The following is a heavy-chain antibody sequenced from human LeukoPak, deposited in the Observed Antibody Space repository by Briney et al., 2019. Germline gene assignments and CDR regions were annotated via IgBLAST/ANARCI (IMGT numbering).Heavy chain of an antibody. J-gene: IGHJ4*02. V-gene: IGHV4-59*01. CDR2: IYHSGST. Sequence: PSETLSLTCTVSGGSISSYYWSWIRQPPGKGLEWIGYIYHSGSTYYNPSLKGRVTISVDRSKNQFSLKLSSVTAADTAVYYCARGISDYVWGSYRPFFDYWGQGTLVTVSS. D-gene: IGHD3-16*02. CDR1: GGSISSYY. CDR3: ARGISDYVWGSYRPFFDY.